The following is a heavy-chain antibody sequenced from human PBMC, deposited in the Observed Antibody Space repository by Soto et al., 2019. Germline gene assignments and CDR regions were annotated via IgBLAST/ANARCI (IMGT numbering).Heavy chain of an antibody. Sequence: QEQLVQSGAEVKKPGASVKVSCKTSGYTFTDYDINWVRQATGQGLEWIGWMNPNSGETGYAQKFQGRVTMTRSASLSTAYLELSSLRSEDTAVYYCARVAVAARPRWYNWFDPGGKGTLVTVSS. D-gene: IGHD2-15*01. J-gene: IGHJ5*02. CDR1: GYTFTDYD. CDR2: MNPNSGET. V-gene: IGHV1-8*01. CDR3: ARVAVAARPRWYNWFDP.